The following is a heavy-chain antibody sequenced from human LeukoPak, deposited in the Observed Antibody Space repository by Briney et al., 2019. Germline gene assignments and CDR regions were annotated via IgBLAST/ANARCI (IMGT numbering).Heavy chain of an antibody. J-gene: IGHJ6*03. V-gene: IGHV3-21*01. CDR3: ARDGAAAGIPYMDV. D-gene: IGHD6-13*01. CDR2: ISRNSSYI. Sequence: GGSLRLSCAASGFTFSSYSMNWVRQAPGKGLEWVSSISRNSSYIYYAASLRGRITISRDNAKNTLYLQMNNLRAGDTAVYYCARDGAAAGIPYMDVWGKGTTVTVSS. CDR1: GFTFSSYS.